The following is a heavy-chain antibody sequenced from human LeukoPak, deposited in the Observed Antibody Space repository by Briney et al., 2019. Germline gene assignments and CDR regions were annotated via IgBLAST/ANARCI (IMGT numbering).Heavy chain of an antibody. V-gene: IGHV4-39*07. CDR1: GGSISSSSYY. J-gene: IGHJ3*02. CDR3: ATYDSSGHDAFDI. D-gene: IGHD3-22*01. CDR2: IYYSGNT. Sequence: PSETLSLTCTVSGGSISSSSYYWGWIRQPPGKGLDWIGSIYYSGNTYYNPSLKSRVTISVDTSKNQFSLKLSSVTAADTAVYYCATYDSSGHDAFDIWGQGTMVTVSS.